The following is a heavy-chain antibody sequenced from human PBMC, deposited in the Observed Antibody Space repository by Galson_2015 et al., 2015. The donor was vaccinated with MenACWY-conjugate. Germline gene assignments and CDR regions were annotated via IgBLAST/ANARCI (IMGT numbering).Heavy chain of an antibody. CDR3: ARTAGSVPP. V-gene: IGHV3-21*01. J-gene: IGHJ5*02. CDR1: GFTFRSFS. CDR2: ISATSATI. Sequence: LRLSCSASGFTFRSFSMNWVRQAPGKGLEWVSSISATSATIYYADSVKGRFTISRDNAKNSLYLQMNSLRAEDTAVYYCARTAGSVPPWGRGTLVTVSS. D-gene: IGHD6-13*01.